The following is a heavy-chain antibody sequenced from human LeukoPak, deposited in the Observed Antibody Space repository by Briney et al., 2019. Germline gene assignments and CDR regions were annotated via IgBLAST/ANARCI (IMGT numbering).Heavy chain of an antibody. Sequence: TGGSLRLSCAASGFTFSSYAMSWVRQAPGKGLEWVSAISGSGGSTYYADSVKGRFTISRDNSKNTLYLQMNSLRAEDTAVYYCAKDRSNVVVPAWYYFDYWGQGTLVTVSS. V-gene: IGHV3-23*01. J-gene: IGHJ4*02. CDR2: ISGSGGST. D-gene: IGHD2-2*01. CDR3: AKDRSNVVVPAWYYFDY. CDR1: GFTFSSYA.